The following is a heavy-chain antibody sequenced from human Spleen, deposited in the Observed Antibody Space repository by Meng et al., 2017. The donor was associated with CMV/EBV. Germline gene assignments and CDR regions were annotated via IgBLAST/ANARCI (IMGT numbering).Heavy chain of an antibody. CDR3: ARLPWIVPAARPSWSDP. CDR1: GVSFSCYY. J-gene: IGHJ5*02. V-gene: IGHV4-34*01. Sequence: QAHVRRGDAVRLQPSESLSRTCAVYGVSFSCYYWRWSRQLPGKGLEWIGEINHSGSTNYNPSLKRRVTISVDTSKNQFSLKLSSVTAADTAVYYCARLPWIVPAARPSWSDPWGQGTLVTVSS. D-gene: IGHD2-2*01. CDR2: INHSGST.